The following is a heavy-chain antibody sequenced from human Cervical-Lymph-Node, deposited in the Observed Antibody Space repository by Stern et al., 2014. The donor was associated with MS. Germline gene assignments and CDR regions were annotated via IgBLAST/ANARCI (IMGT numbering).Heavy chain of an antibody. V-gene: IGHV1-2*02. CDR3: ARELNWNDIFTNVFDI. CDR2: INAKSGIT. D-gene: IGHD1-20*01. CDR1: GYTFSDHY. J-gene: IGHJ3*02. Sequence: VQLVESGAEVKKPVASVKVSCKASGYTFSDHYMHWVRQAPGQGLEWMGWINAKSGITNYEQKFQGRVTMTRDTSISTAYMELSSLRSDDTAVYYCARELNWNDIFTNVFDIWGQGTMVTVSS.